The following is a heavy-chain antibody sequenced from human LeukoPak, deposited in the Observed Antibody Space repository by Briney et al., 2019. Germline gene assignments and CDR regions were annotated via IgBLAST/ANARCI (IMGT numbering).Heavy chain of an antibody. CDR1: GYTFTRYY. V-gene: IGHV1-2*02. J-gene: IGHJ3*02. CDR3: ARGEDAFDI. CDR2: INPNSGGT. Sequence: ASVKVSCQASGYTFTRYYMHWVRQAPGQGLEWMGWINPNSGGTNYAQKFQGRVTMTRYTSISTAYMELSRLRSVDRAVYYCARGEDAFDIWGQGTMVTVSS.